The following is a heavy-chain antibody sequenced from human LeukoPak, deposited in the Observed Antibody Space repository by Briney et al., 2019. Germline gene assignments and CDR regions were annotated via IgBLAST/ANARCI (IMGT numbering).Heavy chain of an antibody. D-gene: IGHD3-3*01. CDR2: FDPEDGET. CDR3: ATFPFGVVSYYFDY. J-gene: IGHJ4*02. V-gene: IGHV1-24*01. Sequence: GASVKVSCKVSGYTLTELSMHWVRQAPGKGLEWMGGFDPEDGETIYAQKFQGRVTMTEDTSTDTAYMELSSLRSEDTAVYYCATFPFGVVSYYFDYWGQGTLVTVSS. CDR1: GYTLTELS.